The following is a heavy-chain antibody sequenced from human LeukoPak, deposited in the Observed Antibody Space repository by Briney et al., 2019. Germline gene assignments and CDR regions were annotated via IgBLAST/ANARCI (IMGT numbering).Heavy chain of an antibody. J-gene: IGHJ3*02. CDR1: GGTFSSYA. Sequence: ASVKVSCKASGGTFSSYAISWMRQAPGQGLEWMGGIIPIFGTANYAQKFQGRVTITADKSTSTAYMELSSLRSEDTAVFYCARGMVRGVIGGGAFDIWGQGTMVTVSS. V-gene: IGHV1-69*06. CDR2: IIPIFGTA. CDR3: ARGMVRGVIGGGAFDI. D-gene: IGHD3-10*01.